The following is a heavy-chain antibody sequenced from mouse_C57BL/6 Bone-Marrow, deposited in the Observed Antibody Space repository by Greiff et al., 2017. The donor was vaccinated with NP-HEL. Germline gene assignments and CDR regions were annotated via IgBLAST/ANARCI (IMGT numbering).Heavy chain of an antibody. CDR1: GYTFTSYW. Sequence: QVQLQQPGAELVKPGASVKLSCKASGYTFTSYWMHWVKQRPGQGLEWIGMIHPNSGSTNYNEKFKSKATLTVDKSSSTAYMQLSSLTSEDYAVYYWARRQLLRSYFDVWGTGTTVTVSS. V-gene: IGHV1-64*01. CDR3: ARRQLLRSYFDV. D-gene: IGHD1-1*01. CDR2: IHPNSGST. J-gene: IGHJ1*03.